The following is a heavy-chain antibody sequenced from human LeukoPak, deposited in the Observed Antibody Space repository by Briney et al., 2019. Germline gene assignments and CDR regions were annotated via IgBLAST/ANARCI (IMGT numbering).Heavy chain of an antibody. J-gene: IGHJ4*02. CDR3: ARETFVYSSSPHFDY. Sequence: PSETLSLTCTVSGGSISSGGYYWSWIRQHPGKGLEWIGYIYYSGSTYYNPSLKSRVTISVDTSKNQFSLKLSSATAADTAVYYCARETFVYSSSPHFDYWGQGTLVTVSS. CDR1: GGSISSGGYY. V-gene: IGHV4-31*03. D-gene: IGHD6-6*01. CDR2: IYYSGST.